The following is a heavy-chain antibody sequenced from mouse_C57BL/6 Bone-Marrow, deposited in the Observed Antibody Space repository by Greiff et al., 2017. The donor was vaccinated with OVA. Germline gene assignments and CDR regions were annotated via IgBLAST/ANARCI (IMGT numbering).Heavy chain of an antibody. V-gene: IGHV3-6*01. CDR2: ISYDGSN. J-gene: IGHJ3*01. Sequence: VQLKESGPGLVKPSQSLSLTCSVTGYSITSGYYWNWIRQFPGNKLEWMGYISYDGSNNYNPSLKNRISITRDTSKNQFFLKLNSVTTEDTATYYCARALVAYWGQGTLVTVSA. CDR3: ARALVAY. CDR1: GYSITSGYY.